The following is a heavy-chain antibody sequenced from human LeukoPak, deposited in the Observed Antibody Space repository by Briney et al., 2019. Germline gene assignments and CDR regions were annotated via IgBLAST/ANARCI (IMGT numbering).Heavy chain of an antibody. CDR1: GYTFPSYG. Sequence: ASVTVSCKASGYTFPSYGISWVRQAPGQGLEWMGWISAYNGNTNYAQQLQGRVTMTPDTSTSTAYMELRSLRSDHTAVYYCAREQWELPYYYYYYMDVWGKGTTVTVSS. J-gene: IGHJ6*03. V-gene: IGHV1-18*01. D-gene: IGHD1-26*01. CDR2: ISAYNGNT. CDR3: AREQWELPYYYYYYMDV.